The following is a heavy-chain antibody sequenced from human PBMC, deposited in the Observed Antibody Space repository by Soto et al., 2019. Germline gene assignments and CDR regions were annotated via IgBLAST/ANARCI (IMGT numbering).Heavy chain of an antibody. V-gene: IGHV4-61*01. Sequence: SETLSLTCIVSGGSVSSGNYYWNWIRQPPGKGLEWIGYIYSSGSTKYSPSLRSRVTISVDTFKNQFSLNLRSVTAAGTAVYYCARSYDSSGYYYYAMDVWGQGTTVSVSS. CDR2: IYSSGST. J-gene: IGHJ6*02. D-gene: IGHD3-22*01. CDR1: GGSVSSGNYY. CDR3: ARSYDSSGYYYYAMDV.